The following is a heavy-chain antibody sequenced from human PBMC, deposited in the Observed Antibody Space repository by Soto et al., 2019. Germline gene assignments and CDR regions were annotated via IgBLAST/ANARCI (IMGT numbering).Heavy chain of an antibody. J-gene: IGHJ4*02. CDR1: GFTFSSYS. D-gene: IGHD6-6*01. CDR3: AGGQLGDLPFDY. CDR2: ISSSSSYI. V-gene: IGHV3-21*01. Sequence: GGSLRLSCAASGFTFSSYSMNWVRQAPGKGLEWVSSISSSSSYIYYADSVKGRFTISRDNAKNSLYLQMNSLRAEDTAVYYCAGGQLGDLPFDYWGQGTLVTVSS.